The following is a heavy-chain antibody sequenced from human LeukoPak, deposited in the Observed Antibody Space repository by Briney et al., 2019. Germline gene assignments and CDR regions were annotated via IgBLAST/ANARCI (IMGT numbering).Heavy chain of an antibody. V-gene: IGHV4-34*01. CDR1: GGSFSGYY. CDR3: ARATHYYYYGMDV. J-gene: IGHJ6*02. CDR2: INHSGST. Sequence: PSETLSLTCAVYGGSFSGYYWSWIRQPPGKGLEWIGEINHSGSTNYNPSLKSRVTISVDTSKNQFSLKLSSVTAADTAVYYYARATHYYYYGMDVWGQGTTVTVSS.